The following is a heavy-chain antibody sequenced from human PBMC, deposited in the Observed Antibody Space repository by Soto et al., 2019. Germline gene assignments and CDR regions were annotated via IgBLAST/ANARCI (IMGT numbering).Heavy chain of an antibody. D-gene: IGHD6-25*01. CDR1: SDSIACENW. CDR2: IFHTGGT. Sequence: QVQLQESGPGLVKPSETLSLTCTVSSDSIACENWWSWVRQPPGMGLEWIGEIFHTGGTNYNPSLKGRVTMEVDKSKNQFSLKLISATAADTAVYYCARVFSSGSGWMYYFDFWGQGTLVSVSS. V-gene: IGHV4-4*02. J-gene: IGHJ4*02. CDR3: ARVFSSGSGWMYYFDF.